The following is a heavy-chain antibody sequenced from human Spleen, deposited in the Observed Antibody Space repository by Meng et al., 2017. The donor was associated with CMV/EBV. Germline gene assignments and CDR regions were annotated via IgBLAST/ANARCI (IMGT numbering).Heavy chain of an antibody. CDR2: IYYSGST. J-gene: IGHJ4*02. D-gene: IGHD3-22*01. CDR3: ARDMIVSGAFDY. V-gene: IGHV4-30-4*08. CDR1: GGSISSCDYY. Sequence: QVQRQESGPGLAQPSQTLSLTCTVSGGSISSCDYYWSWIRQPPGKGLEWIGYIYYSGSTYYNPSLKSRVTISVDTSKNQFSLKLSSVTAADTAVYYCARDMIVSGAFDYWGQGTLVTVSS.